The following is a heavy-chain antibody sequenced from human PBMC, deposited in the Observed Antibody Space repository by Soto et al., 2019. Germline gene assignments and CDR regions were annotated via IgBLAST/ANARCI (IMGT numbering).Heavy chain of an antibody. V-gene: IGHV1-46*01. CDR3: ARDPGRGIVDRHIVGPNYYGMDV. CDR2: INPSGGST. D-gene: IGHD2-21*01. CDR1: GYTFTSYY. Sequence: ASVKVSCKASGYTFTSYYMHWVRQARGQGLEWMGIINPSGGSTSYAQKFQGRVTMTRDTSTSTVYMELSSLRSEDTAVYYCARDPGRGIVDRHIVGPNYYGMDVWGQGTTVTVSS. J-gene: IGHJ6*02.